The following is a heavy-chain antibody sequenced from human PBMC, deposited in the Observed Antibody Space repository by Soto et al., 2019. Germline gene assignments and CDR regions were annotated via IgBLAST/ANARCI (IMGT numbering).Heavy chain of an antibody. CDR1: GYTFTSYG. J-gene: IGHJ4*02. Sequence: ASVKVSCKASGYTFTSYGISWVRQAPGQGLEWMGWISGNDGKTKYARKFQGRVTMTTGTSTSTAYMEMNSLRHDDTAVYYCARDFYPLAYYFDYWGQGTLVTVSS. CDR2: ISGNDGKT. V-gene: IGHV1-18*01. CDR3: ARDFYPLAYYFDY.